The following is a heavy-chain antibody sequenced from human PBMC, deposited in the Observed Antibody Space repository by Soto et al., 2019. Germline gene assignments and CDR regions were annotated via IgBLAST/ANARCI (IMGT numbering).Heavy chain of an antibody. D-gene: IGHD3-10*01. CDR3: AKSLNHYGMDV. CDR2: FDPEDGET. Sequence: ASVKVSCKVSGYTLTELSMHWVRQAPGKGLEWMGGFDPEDGETIYAQKFQGRVTMTEDTSTDTAYMELSRLRSDDTAMYYCAKSLNHYGMDVWGQGTTVTVSS. V-gene: IGHV1-24*01. CDR1: GYTLTELS. J-gene: IGHJ6*02.